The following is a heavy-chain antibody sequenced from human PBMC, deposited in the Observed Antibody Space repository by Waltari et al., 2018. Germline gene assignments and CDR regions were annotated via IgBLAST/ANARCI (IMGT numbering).Heavy chain of an antibody. J-gene: IGHJ6*02. V-gene: IGHV3-53*01. CDR3: ARLSQWLFGMDV. CDR1: GFPVSGNF. CDR2: IYTGEST. D-gene: IGHD6-19*01. Sequence: EAQLVESGGGLIQPGGSLRLSCAVSGFPVSGNFMTWVRQAPGKGLVWVSIIYTGESTYYADSGKGRFTISRDNSKNTLYLQMNRLRAEDTCVYYCARLSQWLFGMDVWGQGTTVAVSS.